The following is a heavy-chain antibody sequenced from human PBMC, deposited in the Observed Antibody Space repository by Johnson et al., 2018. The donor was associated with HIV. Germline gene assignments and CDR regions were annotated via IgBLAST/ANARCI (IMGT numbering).Heavy chain of an antibody. CDR2: IYSSGST. Sequence: QVQLVESGGGVAQPGRSLRLSCAASGFTFSSYGMHWVRQAPGKGLEWVSVIYSSGSTYYTDSVKGRFTTSRDNSKNTLYLQMNSLRAEDTAVYYCAKDAYDSSGYYYGAFDIWGQGTMVTVSS. D-gene: IGHD3-22*01. J-gene: IGHJ3*02. CDR3: AKDAYDSSGYYYGAFDI. V-gene: IGHV3-NL1*01. CDR1: GFTFSSYG.